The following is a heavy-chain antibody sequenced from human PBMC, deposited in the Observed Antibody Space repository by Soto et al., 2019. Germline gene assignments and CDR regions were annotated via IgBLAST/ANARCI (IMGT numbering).Heavy chain of an antibody. V-gene: IGHV3-23*01. CDR3: AKAPMTTVVTYFDY. Sequence: PGGALRLSCAASGFTFSSYAMSWVRQAPGKGLEWVSAISGSGGSTYCADSVKGRFTISRDNSKNTLYLQMNSLRAEDTAVYSCAKAPMTTVVTYFDYWGQGTLVTVS. CDR1: GFTFSSYA. D-gene: IGHD4-17*01. J-gene: IGHJ4*02. CDR2: ISGSGGST.